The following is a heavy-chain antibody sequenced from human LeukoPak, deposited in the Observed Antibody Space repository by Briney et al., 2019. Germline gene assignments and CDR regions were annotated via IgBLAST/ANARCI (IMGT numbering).Heavy chain of an antibody. CDR1: GFTFTSYS. Sequence: GGSLRLSCAASGFTFTSYSFNWVRQAPGKGLEWVSSINTVGSYIYYADSVKGRFTISRDDANNSLYLQMNSLRPEDTAVYFCARWKGNSDRSGFYSYYDNWGQETLVTVSS. CDR3: ARWKGNSDRSGFYSYYDN. V-gene: IGHV3-21*01. D-gene: IGHD3-22*01. J-gene: IGHJ4*02. CDR2: INTVGSYI.